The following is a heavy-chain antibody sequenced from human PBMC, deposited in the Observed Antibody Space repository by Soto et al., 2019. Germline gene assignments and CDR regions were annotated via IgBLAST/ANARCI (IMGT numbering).Heavy chain of an antibody. CDR3: ARMNQLAPKRNAFDI. CDR1: GGSISSYF. D-gene: IGHD1-1*01. Sequence: QVQLQESGPGLVKPSETLSLTCTVSGGSISSYFWTWIRQSPGKGLQWIGYVHYSGNTNYNPSLNSRVTMSVETSKNQFSLRLASVTAADTAVYYCARMNQLAPKRNAFDIWGQGTMVTVSS. J-gene: IGHJ3*02. CDR2: VHYSGNT. V-gene: IGHV4-59*01.